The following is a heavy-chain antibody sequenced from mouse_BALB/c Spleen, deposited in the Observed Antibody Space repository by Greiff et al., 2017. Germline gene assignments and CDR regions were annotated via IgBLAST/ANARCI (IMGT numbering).Heavy chain of an antibody. J-gene: IGHJ3*01. V-gene: IGHV5-9-4*01. Sequence: EVKLVESGGGLVKPGGSLKLSCAASGFTFSSYAMSWVRQSPEKRLEWVAEISSGGSYTYYPDTVTGRFTISRDNAKNTLYLEMSSLRSEDTAMYYCAREEDYDGFAYWGQGTLVTVSA. CDR2: ISSGGSYT. CDR1: GFTFSSYA. CDR3: AREEDYDGFAY. D-gene: IGHD2-4*01.